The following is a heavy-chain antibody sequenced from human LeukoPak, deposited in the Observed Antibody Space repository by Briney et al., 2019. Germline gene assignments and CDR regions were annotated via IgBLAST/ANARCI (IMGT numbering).Heavy chain of an antibody. J-gene: IGHJ5*02. CDR3: ARDRLIAAAGNWFDP. CDR1: GGSISSSSYY. V-gene: IGHV4-39*07. CDR2: IYYSGST. D-gene: IGHD6-13*01. Sequence: PSETLSLTCTVSGGSISSSSYYWGWIRQSPGKGLEWIGSIYYSGSTYYNPSLKSRVTVSEDTSKNQFSLKLSSVTAADTAVYYCARDRLIAAAGNWFDPWGQGTLVTVSS.